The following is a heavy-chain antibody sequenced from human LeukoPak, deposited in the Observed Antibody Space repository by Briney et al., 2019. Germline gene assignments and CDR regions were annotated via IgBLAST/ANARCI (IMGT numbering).Heavy chain of an antibody. Sequence: GGSLRLSCAASGFTFSSYEMNWVRQAPGKGLEWVSYISSGGDTIYYADSVKGRFTISRDNAKNSLYLQMNSLRAEDTAVYYCARDGGTRLKYSFGYGDYWGQGTLVTVSS. CDR2: ISSGGDTI. V-gene: IGHV3-48*03. D-gene: IGHD3-22*01. CDR3: ARDGGTRLKYSFGYGDY. J-gene: IGHJ4*02. CDR1: GFTFSSYE.